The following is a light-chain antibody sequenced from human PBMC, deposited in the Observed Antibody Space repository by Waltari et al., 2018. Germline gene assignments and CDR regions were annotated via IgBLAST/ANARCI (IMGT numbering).Light chain of an antibody. V-gene: IGLV2-14*01. CDR1: SSDIGSYNY. CDR2: DVS. Sequence: QSALPQPASVSASPGQSITISCTGTSSDIGSYNYVSWYQQHPGKAPKLMIYDVSERPSGVSTRFSGSKSGNTASLTISGLQAEDEADYYCSSYTSSSTWVFGGGTKLTVL. CDR3: SSYTSSSTWV. J-gene: IGLJ3*02.